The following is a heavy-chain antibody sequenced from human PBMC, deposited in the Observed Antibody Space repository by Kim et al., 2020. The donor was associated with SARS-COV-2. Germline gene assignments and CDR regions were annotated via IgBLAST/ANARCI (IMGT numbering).Heavy chain of an antibody. CDR2: ISYDGSNK. Sequence: GGSLRLSCAASGFTFSSYGMHWVRQAPGKGLEWVAVISYDGSNKYYADSVKGRFTISRDNSKNTLYLQMNSLRAEDTAVYYCASELLGYPNWIDPWGQGT. CDR1: GFTFSSYG. J-gene: IGHJ5*02. CDR3: ASELLGYPNWIDP. V-gene: IGHV3-30*03. D-gene: IGHD5-18*01.